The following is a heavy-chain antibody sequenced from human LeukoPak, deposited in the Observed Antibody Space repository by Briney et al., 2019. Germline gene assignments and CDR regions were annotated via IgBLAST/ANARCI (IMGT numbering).Heavy chain of an antibody. V-gene: IGHV3-53*01. Sequence: GGSLRLSCAASGFTVSSNYMSWVRQAPGKGLEWVSVIYSGGNTYYADSVKGRFTISRDNSKNTLYLQMNSLRAEDTAVYCCARDFYDSSGYTGAFDIWGQGTMVTVSS. CDR3: ARDFYDSSGYTGAFDI. CDR1: GFTVSSNY. J-gene: IGHJ3*02. CDR2: IYSGGNT. D-gene: IGHD3-22*01.